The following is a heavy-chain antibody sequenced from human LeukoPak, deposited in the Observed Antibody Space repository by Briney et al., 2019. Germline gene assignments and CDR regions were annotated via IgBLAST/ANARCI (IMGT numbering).Heavy chain of an antibody. CDR1: GFTFSSYS. CDR2: ISSSSSYI. Sequence: GGSLRLSCAASGFTFSSYSMNWVRQAPGKGLEWVSSISSSSSYIYYADSVKGRFTISRDNAKNSLYLQMNSLRAEDTAVYYCARSYSGSYWGDFACWGQGTLVTVSS. CDR3: ARSYSGSYWGDFAC. V-gene: IGHV3-21*01. D-gene: IGHD1-26*01. J-gene: IGHJ4*02.